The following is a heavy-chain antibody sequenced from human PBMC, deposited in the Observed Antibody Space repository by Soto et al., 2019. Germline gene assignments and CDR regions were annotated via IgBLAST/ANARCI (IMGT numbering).Heavy chain of an antibody. Sequence: PSETLSLTCTVSGGSISSSSYYWGWIRQPPGKGLEWIGSIYYSGSTYYNPSLKSRVTISVDTSKNQFSLKLSSVTVADTAVYYCARPRYNWNYRLPLHGSLSETAIPDYYYYYGMDVWGQGTTVTVSS. J-gene: IGHJ6*02. CDR1: GGSISSSSYY. CDR3: ARPRYNWNYRLPLHGSLSETAIPDYYYYYGMDV. V-gene: IGHV4-39*01. CDR2: IYYSGST. D-gene: IGHD1-7*01.